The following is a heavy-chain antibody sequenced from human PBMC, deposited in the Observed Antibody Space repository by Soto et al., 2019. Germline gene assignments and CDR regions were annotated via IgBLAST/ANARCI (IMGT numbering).Heavy chain of an antibody. V-gene: IGHV3-30*03. D-gene: IGHD3-10*01. J-gene: IGHJ4*02. CDR1: GFTFSSYG. Sequence: QVQLVESGGGVVQPGRSLRLSCAASGFTFSSYGMHWVRQAPGKGLEWVAVISYDGSNKYYADSVKGRFTISRDNSKNTLYLQMNSLRAEDTAVYYCARESGSGSSVFDYWGQGTLVTVSS. CDR3: ARESGSGSSVFDY. CDR2: ISYDGSNK.